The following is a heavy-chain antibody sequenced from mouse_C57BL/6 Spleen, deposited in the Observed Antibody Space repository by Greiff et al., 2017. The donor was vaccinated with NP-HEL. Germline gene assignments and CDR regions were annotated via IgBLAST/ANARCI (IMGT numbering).Heavy chain of an antibody. Sequence: EVKLQESGAELVRPGASVKLSCTASGFNIKDDYMHWVKQRPEQGLEWIGWIDPENGDTEYASKFQGKATITADTSSNSAYLQLSSLTSEDTAVYYCTRGSRSYFDYWGQGTTLTVSS. CDR1: GFNIKDDY. CDR2: IDPENGDT. CDR3: TRGSRSYFDY. D-gene: IGHD3-3*01. J-gene: IGHJ2*01. V-gene: IGHV14-4*01.